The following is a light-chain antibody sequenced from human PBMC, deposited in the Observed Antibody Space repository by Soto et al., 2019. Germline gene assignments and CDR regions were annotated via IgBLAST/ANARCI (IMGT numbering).Light chain of an antibody. Sequence: DIQMTQSPSTLSASVGDRLTITCRASQSISHWLAWYQQRPGKAPKLLIFDASSLESGVPSRFSGSGSGTEFTLTISSLQPDDFATYYCQQYNTYSKTFGQGTKVEIK. V-gene: IGKV1-5*01. CDR2: DAS. CDR1: QSISHW. J-gene: IGKJ1*01. CDR3: QQYNTYSKT.